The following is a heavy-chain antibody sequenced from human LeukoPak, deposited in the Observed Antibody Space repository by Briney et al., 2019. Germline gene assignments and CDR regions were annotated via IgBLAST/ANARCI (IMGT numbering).Heavy chain of an antibody. CDR3: AKDLGERYDAFDI. CDR1: GFTFDDYA. D-gene: IGHD3-16*01. V-gene: IGHV3-9*01. CDR2: ISWNSGSI. Sequence: GRSLRLSCAASGFTFDDYAMHWVRQAPGKGLEWVSGISWNSGSIGYADSVKGRFTISRDNSKNTLYLQMNSLRAEDTAVYYCAKDLGERYDAFDIWGQGTMVTVSS. J-gene: IGHJ3*02.